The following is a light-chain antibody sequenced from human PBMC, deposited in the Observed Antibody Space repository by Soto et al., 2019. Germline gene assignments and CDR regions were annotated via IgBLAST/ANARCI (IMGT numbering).Light chain of an antibody. CDR3: QQYGSPPFT. J-gene: IGKJ3*01. CDR1: QSVSSSY. V-gene: IGKV3-20*01. Sequence: EIVLTQSPGTLSLSPGERATISCRASQSVSSSYLAWYQQKPGQAPRLLIYGASSRATGIPDRFSGSGSGTDFTLTLSRLEPEDFAVYYCQQYGSPPFTFGPGTKVDIK. CDR2: GAS.